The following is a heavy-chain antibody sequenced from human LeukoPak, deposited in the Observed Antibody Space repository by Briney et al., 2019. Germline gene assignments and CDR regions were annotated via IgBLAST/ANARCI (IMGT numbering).Heavy chain of an antibody. D-gene: IGHD5-18*01. CDR2: ISSNGDST. Sequence: PGGSLRLSCAASGFTFSSYAMHWVRQAPGKGLEYVSAISSNGDSTYYANSVKGRFTISRDNSKNTLYLQMGSLRAEDMAVYYCARDEGYTYGNFHYYYMDVWGKGTTVTVSS. CDR1: GFTFSSYA. CDR3: ARDEGYTYGNFHYYYMDV. V-gene: IGHV3-64*01. J-gene: IGHJ6*03.